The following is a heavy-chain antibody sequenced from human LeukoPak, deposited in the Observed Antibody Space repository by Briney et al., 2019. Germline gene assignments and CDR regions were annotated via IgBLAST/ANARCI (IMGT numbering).Heavy chain of an antibody. D-gene: IGHD3-22*01. CDR1: GGSISSYY. CDR3: ARHYYYDSSGVDY. CDR2: IYYSGST. Sequence: PSETLSLTCTVSGGSISSYYWSWIRQPPGKGLEWIGYIYYSGSTNYNPSLKSRVTISVDTSKNQLSLKLSSVTAADTAVYYCARHYYYDSSGVDYWGQGTLVTASS. J-gene: IGHJ4*02. V-gene: IGHV4-59*01.